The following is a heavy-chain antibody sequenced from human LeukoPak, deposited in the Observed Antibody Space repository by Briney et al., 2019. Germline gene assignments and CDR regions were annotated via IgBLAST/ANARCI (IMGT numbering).Heavy chain of an antibody. V-gene: IGHV3-7*01. Sequence: GGSLRLSCAASGFSFSSYWMSWVRQAPGKGLEWVANIKFDGNEEYYVDSVKGRFTISRDNAKNSLYLQLNSLRVEDTAVYYCKSGGAAPGSFDYWGQGTLVTVSP. CDR1: GFSFSSYW. D-gene: IGHD1-1*01. CDR2: IKFDGNEE. CDR3: KSGGAAPGSFDY. J-gene: IGHJ4*02.